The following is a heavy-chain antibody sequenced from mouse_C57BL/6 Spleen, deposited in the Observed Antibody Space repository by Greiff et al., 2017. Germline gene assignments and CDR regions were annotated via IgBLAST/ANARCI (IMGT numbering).Heavy chain of an antibody. Sequence: QVQLKQPGAELVKPGASVKLSCKASGYTFTSYWMHWVKQRPGRGLAWIGRIDPNSGGTTYNETFKSKATLPVDKPSSTAYMQLSSLTSEDSAVYCSARGSNGSSSFDYWGQGTTLTVSS. CDR2: IDPNSGGT. D-gene: IGHD1-1*01. CDR1: GYTFTSYW. V-gene: IGHV1-72*01. J-gene: IGHJ2*01. CDR3: ARGSNGSSSFDY.